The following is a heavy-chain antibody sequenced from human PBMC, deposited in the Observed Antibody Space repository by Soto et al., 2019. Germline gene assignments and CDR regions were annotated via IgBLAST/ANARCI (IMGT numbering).Heavy chain of an antibody. J-gene: IGHJ4*02. CDR3: AKDDDTSGHSSLLDF. V-gene: IGHV3-33*06. CDR1: GFAFSYHG. Sequence: LRLSCAASGFAFSYHGIHWVRQAPGQGLEWVGVTWSGGRGEFYADSVRGRFTISRDNSKTTVYLQMNSLRAEDTAVYYCAKDDDTSGHSSLLDFRRPGSPVTVSS. CDR2: TWSGGRGE. D-gene: IGHD3-22*01.